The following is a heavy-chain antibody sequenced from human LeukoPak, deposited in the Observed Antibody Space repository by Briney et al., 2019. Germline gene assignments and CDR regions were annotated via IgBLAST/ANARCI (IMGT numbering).Heavy chain of an antibody. J-gene: IGHJ4*02. CDR2: IIPIFGTA. CDR1: GGTFSSYA. Sequence: ASVKVSCKASGGTFSSYAISWVRQAPGQGLEWMGEIIPIFGTANYAQKFQGRVTITTDESTSTAYMELSSLRSEDTAVYYCASGKRITMIVVALTSLDYWGQGTLVTVSS. V-gene: IGHV1-69*05. D-gene: IGHD3-22*01. CDR3: ASGKRITMIVVALTSLDY.